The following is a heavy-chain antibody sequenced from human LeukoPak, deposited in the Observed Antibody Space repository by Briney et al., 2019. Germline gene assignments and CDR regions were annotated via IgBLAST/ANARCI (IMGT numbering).Heavy chain of an antibody. Sequence: GGSLRLSCTASGFTFGYHAINWVRQAPGRGLEWVGFIRSQAYSGATEYATSVKDRFTISRDDSKSIAYLQMNSLKTEDTAVYYCTRDIVSISQPYYFDYWGQGTLVTVSS. CDR2: IRSQAYSGAT. J-gene: IGHJ4*02. CDR3: TRDIVSISQPYYFDY. V-gene: IGHV3-49*04. CDR1: GFTFGYHA. D-gene: IGHD2-2*01.